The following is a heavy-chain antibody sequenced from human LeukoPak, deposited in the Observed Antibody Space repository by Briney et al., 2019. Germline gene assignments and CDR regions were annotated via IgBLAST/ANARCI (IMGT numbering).Heavy chain of an antibody. CDR1: GFTVSSNY. CDR3: ATSGATGFLWF. J-gene: IGHJ4*02. Sequence: PGGSLRLSCAASGFTVSSNYMSWVRQAPGKGLEWVSVIYSGGSTYYSDSVTGRFTISRDNSKNTLYLQMNSLRAEDTAVYYCATSGATGFLWFWGQGTLVTVSS. CDR2: IYSGGST. D-gene: IGHD1-26*01. V-gene: IGHV3-66*02.